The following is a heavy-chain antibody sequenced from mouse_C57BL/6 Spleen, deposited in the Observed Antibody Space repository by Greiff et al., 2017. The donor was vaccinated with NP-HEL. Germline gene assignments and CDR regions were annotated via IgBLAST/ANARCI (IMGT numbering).Heavy chain of an antibody. V-gene: IGHV1-52*01. D-gene: IGHD2-5*01. CDR2: IDPSDSET. J-gene: IGHJ4*01. CDR1: GYTFTSYW. CDR3: ARRDFSNGYAMDY. Sequence: QVQLQQSGAELVRPGSSVKLSCKASGYTFTSYWMHWVKQRPIQGLEWIGNIDPSDSETHYNQKFKDKATLTVDKSSSTAYMQLSSLTSEDSAVYYCARRDFSNGYAMDYWGQGTSVTVSS.